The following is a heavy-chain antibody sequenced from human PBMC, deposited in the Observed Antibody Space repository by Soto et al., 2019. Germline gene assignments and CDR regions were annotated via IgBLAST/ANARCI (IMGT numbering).Heavy chain of an antibody. D-gene: IGHD6-19*01. Sequence: GGSLRLSCAASGFTFSTYDFHWVRQATGKGLEWVSAIGVGGDTYYAASVKGRFTISRENAKNSFYLQINSLRAGDTAVYYCAREIWDSHSRGWSLDYRGRRALVTFSS. CDR3: AREIWDSHSRGWSLDY. CDR2: IGVGGDT. CDR1: GFTFSTYD. J-gene: IGHJ4*02. V-gene: IGHV3-13*01.